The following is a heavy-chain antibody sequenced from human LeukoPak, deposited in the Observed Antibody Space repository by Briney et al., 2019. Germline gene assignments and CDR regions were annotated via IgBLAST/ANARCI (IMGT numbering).Heavy chain of an antibody. Sequence: PGGSLSPSYRLYLPTVLNFHSTSARQAPGKGLEWVSVIYSGGYTYYADSVKGRFTISRDNSKNTLYLQMTSLRAKDTAVYYCGRGENPFAYDRWGQGTMVTVSS. D-gene: IGHD1-14*01. CDR1: LPTVLNFH. CDR3: GRGENPFAYDR. V-gene: IGHV3-53*01. J-gene: IGHJ3*02. CDR2: IYSGGYT.